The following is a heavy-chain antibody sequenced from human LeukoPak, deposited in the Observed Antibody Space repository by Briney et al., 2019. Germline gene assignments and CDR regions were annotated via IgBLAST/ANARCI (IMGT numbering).Heavy chain of an antibody. CDR2: TYTSGST. V-gene: IGHV4-4*09. J-gene: IGHJ4*02. CDR1: GGSISSYY. Sequence: SETLSLTCTVFGGSISSYYWSWIRQPPGKGLEWIGYTYTSGSTNYNPSLKSRVTISVDTSKNQFSLKLSSVTAADTAVYYCARGGSYSDYWGQGTLVTVSS. D-gene: IGHD1-26*01. CDR3: ARGGSYSDY.